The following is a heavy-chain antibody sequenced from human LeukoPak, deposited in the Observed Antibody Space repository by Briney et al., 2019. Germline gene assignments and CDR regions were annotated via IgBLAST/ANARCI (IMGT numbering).Heavy chain of an antibody. J-gene: IGHJ3*02. CDR3: ARGRVVYYYDSSGYYYDNAFDI. V-gene: IGHV1-8*03. CDR1: GYTFTSYD. CDR2: MNPNSGNT. D-gene: IGHD3-22*01. Sequence: ASVKVSCKASGYTFTSYDINWVRQATGQGLEWMGWMNPNSGNTGYAQKFQGRVTITRNTSISTAYMELSSLRSEDTAVYYCARGRVVYYYDSSGYYYDNAFDIWGQGTMVTVSS.